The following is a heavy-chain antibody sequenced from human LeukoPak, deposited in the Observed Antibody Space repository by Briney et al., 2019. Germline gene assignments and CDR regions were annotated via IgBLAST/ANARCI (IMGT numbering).Heavy chain of an antibody. CDR2: IYHSGNT. V-gene: IGHV4-4*02. D-gene: IGHD3-16*01. Sequence: SETLSLTCAVSGDFISSSHWWSWVRQSPGQGLEWIGEIYHSGNTNYNPSLKSRVAISLDKSSNQFSLRLTSVTAADTAVYYCARDSMGGPDYWGQGTLVTVSS. J-gene: IGHJ4*02. CDR3: ARDSMGGPDY. CDR1: GDFISSSHW.